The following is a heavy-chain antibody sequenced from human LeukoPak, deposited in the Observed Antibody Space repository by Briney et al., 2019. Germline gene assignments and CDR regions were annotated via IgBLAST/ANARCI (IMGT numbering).Heavy chain of an antibody. Sequence: GASVKVSCKASGGTFSSYAISWVRQAPGQGLEWMGGIIPIFGTANYAQKFQGRVTITTDESTSTAYMELSSLRSEDTAVYYCASDGRHYYDSSGAHMDVWGKGTTVTVSS. V-gene: IGHV1-69*05. CDR2: IIPIFGTA. D-gene: IGHD3-22*01. CDR3: ASDGRHYYDSSGAHMDV. J-gene: IGHJ6*03. CDR1: GGTFSSYA.